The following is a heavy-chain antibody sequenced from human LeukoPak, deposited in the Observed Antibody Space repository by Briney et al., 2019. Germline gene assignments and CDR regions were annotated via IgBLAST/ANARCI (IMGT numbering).Heavy chain of an antibody. CDR2: ISPYNGNT. J-gene: IGHJ4*02. V-gene: IGHV1-18*01. CDR3: ARDRQCGY. Sequence: ASVKVSCKASVYTFTIYGIRSVPHAPGQGLEWMGWISPYNGNTNYAPKLQGRLTMATDTSTSTAYMELRSLRSDDTAVYYCARDRQCGYWGQGTLVTVSS. D-gene: IGHD2-21*01. CDR1: VYTFTIYG.